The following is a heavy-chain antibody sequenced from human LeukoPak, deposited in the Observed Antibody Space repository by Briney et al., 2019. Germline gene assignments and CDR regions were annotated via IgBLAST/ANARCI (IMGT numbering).Heavy chain of an antibody. Sequence: PSVKVSCKASGGTFSSYAISWVRQAPGQGLEWMGGIIPIFGTANYAQKFQGRVTITADESTSTAYMELSSLRSEDTAVYYCARAITYYDFWSGYYSGGWWFNPWGQGTLVTVSS. CDR3: ARAITYYDFWSGYYSGGWWFNP. V-gene: IGHV1-69*01. D-gene: IGHD3-3*01. CDR2: IIPIFGTA. CDR1: GGTFSSYA. J-gene: IGHJ5*02.